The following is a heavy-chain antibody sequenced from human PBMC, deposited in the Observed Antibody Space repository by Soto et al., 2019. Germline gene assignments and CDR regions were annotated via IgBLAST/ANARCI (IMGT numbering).Heavy chain of an antibody. Sequence: PGGSLRLSCAASGFTFSSYEMNWVRQAPGKGLEWVSYISSSSSTIYYADSVKGRFTISRDNAKNSLYLQMNSLRAEDTAVYYCASPLSSTSYYYYYGMDVWGQGTTVTVSS. V-gene: IGHV3-48*03. CDR3: ASPLSSTSYYYYYGMDV. CDR2: ISSSSSTI. J-gene: IGHJ6*02. D-gene: IGHD2-2*01. CDR1: GFTFSSYE.